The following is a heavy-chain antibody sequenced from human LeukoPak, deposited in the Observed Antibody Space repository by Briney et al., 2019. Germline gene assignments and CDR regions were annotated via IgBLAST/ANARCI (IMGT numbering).Heavy chain of an antibody. J-gene: IGHJ4*02. D-gene: IGHD5-24*01. CDR2: IYYSGST. CDR3: ARAAYGYPLVY. Sequence: SETLSLACTVSGGSISSYYWSWIRQPPGQGLEWIGYIYYSGSTNYDPSLKSRVTISVDTSKNQFSLKLTSVTAADTAVYYCARAAYGYPLVYWGQGTLVTVSS. CDR1: GGSISSYY. V-gene: IGHV4-59*01.